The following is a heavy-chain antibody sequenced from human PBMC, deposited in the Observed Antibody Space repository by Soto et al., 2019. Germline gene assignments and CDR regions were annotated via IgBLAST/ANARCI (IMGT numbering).Heavy chain of an antibody. V-gene: IGHV3-21*06. CDR2: ISTTSSYI. CDR1: GFSFNNYD. J-gene: IGHJ6*04. CDR3: TRGLPRILLVRGPVDV. Sequence: EVQLVESGGGLVKPGGSLRLSCAASGFSFNNYDMNWVRQAPGKXLEWVSYISTTSSYIYYAESVKGRFTISRDNAKNSLFLQMNSLRAEDTALYYCTRGLPRILLVRGPVDVWGKGTMVTVSS. D-gene: IGHD3-10*01.